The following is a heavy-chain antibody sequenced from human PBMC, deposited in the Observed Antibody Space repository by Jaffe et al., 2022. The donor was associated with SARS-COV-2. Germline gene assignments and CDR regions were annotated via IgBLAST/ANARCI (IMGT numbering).Heavy chain of an antibody. CDR1: GGSFSGYY. Sequence: QVQLQQWGAGLLKPSETLSLTCAVYGGSFSGYYWSWIRQPPGKGLEWIGEINHSGSTNYNPSLKSRVTISVDTSKNQFSLKLSSVTAADTAVYYCARSSAAGDAFDIWGQGTMVTVSS. D-gene: IGHD6-13*01. J-gene: IGHJ3*02. CDR3: ARSSAAGDAFDI. CDR2: INHSGST. V-gene: IGHV4-34*01.